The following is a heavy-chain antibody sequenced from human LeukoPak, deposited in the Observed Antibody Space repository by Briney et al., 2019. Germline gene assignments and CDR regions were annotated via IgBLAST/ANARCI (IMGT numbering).Heavy chain of an antibody. V-gene: IGHV3-30*18. CDR1: GFTFSSYG. Sequence: GGSLRLSCAASGFTFSSYGMHWVRQAPGKGLEWVAVISYDGSNKYYADSVKGRFTIFRDNSKNTLYLQMNSLRAEDTAVYYCAKDRFYGVSPPYYFDYWGQGTLVTVSS. CDR2: ISYDGSNK. CDR3: AKDRFYGVSPPYYFDY. D-gene: IGHD4-17*01. J-gene: IGHJ4*02.